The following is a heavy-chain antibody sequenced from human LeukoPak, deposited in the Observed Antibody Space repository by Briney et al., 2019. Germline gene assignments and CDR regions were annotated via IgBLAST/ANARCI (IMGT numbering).Heavy chain of an antibody. Sequence: PGGSLRLSCAASGFTFSSYWMSWVRQAPGKGLEGVGNIKPDGSEKYYVDSVKGRFTISRDNAKNSPYLQMNSLRAEDTAVYYCAKSPWEWPTYYYYMDVWGKGTTVTVSS. V-gene: IGHV3-7*03. J-gene: IGHJ6*03. CDR1: GFTFSSYW. D-gene: IGHD3-3*01. CDR2: IKPDGSEK. CDR3: AKSPWEWPTYYYYMDV.